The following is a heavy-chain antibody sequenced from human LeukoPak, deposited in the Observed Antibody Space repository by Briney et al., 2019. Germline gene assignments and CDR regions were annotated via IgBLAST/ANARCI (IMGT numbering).Heavy chain of an antibody. Sequence: GGCLRLSCTASGFTFGDYGMSWVRQAPGKGLEWVGFIRSKDYGGTTEYAASVKGRFTISRDDSKSIAYLQMNSLKTEDTAVYYCTRTSQTYYYDSSGYDYWGQGTLVTVSS. CDR2: IRSKDYGGTT. V-gene: IGHV3-49*04. CDR3: TRTSQTYYYDSSGYDY. D-gene: IGHD3-22*01. CDR1: GFTFGDYG. J-gene: IGHJ4*02.